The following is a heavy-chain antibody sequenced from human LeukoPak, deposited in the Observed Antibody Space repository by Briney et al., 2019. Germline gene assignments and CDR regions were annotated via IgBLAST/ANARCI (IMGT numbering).Heavy chain of an antibody. CDR3: ARDLGWLLFDY. Sequence: PGGSLRLSCAASGFTFSAYWMHWVRQAPGKGLVWVSRVKYDGSTTTYADSVKGRFTISRDNANNILYLQMNSLRVEDTAVYYCARDLGWLLFDYWGQGTLVTVSS. CDR1: GFTFSAYW. CDR2: VKYDGSTT. J-gene: IGHJ4*02. D-gene: IGHD3-9*01. V-gene: IGHV3-74*01.